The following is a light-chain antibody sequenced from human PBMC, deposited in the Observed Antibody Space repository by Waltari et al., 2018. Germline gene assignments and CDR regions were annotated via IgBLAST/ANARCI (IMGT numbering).Light chain of an antibody. CDR1: TSDVGGYNY. CDR3: SSYTSNNIRV. CDR2: DVS. J-gene: IGLJ3*02. Sequence: QSALPHPASVSGSPGQSCTIPCTGPTSDVGGYNYVSWYQQHTGKAPKVMIYDVSDRPSGVSNRFSGSKSGNTASLTISGLQAEDEADYYCSSYTSNNIRVFGGGTKLTVL. V-gene: IGLV2-14*03.